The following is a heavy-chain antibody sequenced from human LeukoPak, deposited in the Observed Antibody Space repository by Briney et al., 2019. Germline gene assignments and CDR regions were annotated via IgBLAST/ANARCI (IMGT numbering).Heavy chain of an antibody. CDR1: GYSFTSYW. CDR2: IYPGDSDT. V-gene: IGHV5-51*01. Sequence: GESLKISCKGSGYSFTSYWFAGVRQLPGKGLEWMGIIYPGDSDTRYSPSFQGQVTISADKSISTAYLQWSSLKASDTAMYYCARQGSYFDYWAQGTLVTVSS. CDR3: ARQGSYFDY. J-gene: IGHJ4*02.